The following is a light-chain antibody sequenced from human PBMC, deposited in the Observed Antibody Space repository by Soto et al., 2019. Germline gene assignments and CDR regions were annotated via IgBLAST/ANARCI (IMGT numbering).Light chain of an antibody. CDR1: QSVLYSSNNKNY. V-gene: IGKV4-1*01. J-gene: IGKJ2*01. Sequence: DIVMTQSPDSLAVSLGERATINCTSSQSVLYSSNNKNYLAWYQQKPGQPPKLLIYWASTREYGVPDRFSGSGSGTDYTLTISSRQPEDVAVYYCQQYYSAPYTFGQGTKLEIK. CDR3: QQYYSAPYT. CDR2: WAS.